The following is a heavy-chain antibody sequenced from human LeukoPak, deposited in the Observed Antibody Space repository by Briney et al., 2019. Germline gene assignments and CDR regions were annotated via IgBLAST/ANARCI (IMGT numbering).Heavy chain of an antibody. V-gene: IGHV4-39*07. CDR2: IYYSGST. J-gene: IGHJ6*03. D-gene: IGHD3-3*01. CDR3: ARRAKGGDFWSGSFYYYYYMDV. Sequence: SETLSLTCTVSGGSISSSIYYWGWIRQPPGRGLEWIGSIYYSGSTYYNPSLKSRVTISVDTSKNQFSLKLSSVTAADTAVYYCARRAKGGDFWSGSFYYYYYMDVWGKGTTVTVSS. CDR1: GGSISSSIYY.